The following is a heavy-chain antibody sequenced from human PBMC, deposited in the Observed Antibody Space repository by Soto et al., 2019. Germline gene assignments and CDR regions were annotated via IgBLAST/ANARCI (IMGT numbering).Heavy chain of an antibody. CDR1: GFSLSTSGVG. J-gene: IGHJ4*02. CDR2: IYWDDDK. D-gene: IGHD1-26*01. CDR3: AHTKDSGSYRIDFDY. V-gene: IGHV2-5*02. Sequence: QITLKESGPPLVKPTQTLTLTGTFSGFSLSTSGVGVGWIRQPPGKALEWLALIYWDDDKRYSPSLKSRLTITKDTSKNQVVLTMTNMDPVDTATYHCAHTKDSGSYRIDFDYWGQGTLVTVSS.